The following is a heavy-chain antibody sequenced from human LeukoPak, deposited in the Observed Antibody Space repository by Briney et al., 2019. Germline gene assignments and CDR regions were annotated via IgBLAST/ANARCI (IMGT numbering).Heavy chain of an antibody. D-gene: IGHD2-15*01. J-gene: IGHJ1*01. Sequence: SETLSLTCTVSGGSFSTYYWSWIRQPPGKGLEWIGYFYYSGNTNYNPSLKSRVTISVDTSKNQFSLKLSSVTAADTAVYYCARQRGGSAEYFQHWGQGTLVTVSS. CDR3: ARQRGGSAEYFQH. CDR1: GGSFSTYY. V-gene: IGHV4-59*08. CDR2: FYYSGNT.